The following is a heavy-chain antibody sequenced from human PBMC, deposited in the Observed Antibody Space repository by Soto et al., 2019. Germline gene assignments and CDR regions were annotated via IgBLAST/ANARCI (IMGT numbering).Heavy chain of an antibody. CDR2: IYYSDST. Sequence: CTVSGGSISGGGFYWSWIRQFPGKGLEWIGYIYYSDSTYYNPSLKSRVTISVDTSKNQFSLRLNSVTAADTAVYYCARFSYDFWSALGSYGMDVWGQGTTVTVSS. D-gene: IGHD3-3*01. CDR3: ARFSYDFWSALGSYGMDV. CDR1: GGSISGGGFY. V-gene: IGHV4-31*03. J-gene: IGHJ6*02.